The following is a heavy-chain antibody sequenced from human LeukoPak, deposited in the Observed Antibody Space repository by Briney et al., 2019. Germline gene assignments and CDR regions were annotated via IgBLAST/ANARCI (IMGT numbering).Heavy chain of an antibody. CDR2: IYPGDSDI. Sequence: GESLKISCKGSGYSFTSYWIGWVRQMPGKGLEWMGIIYPGDSDIRYSPSFQGQVTISVDKSISTAYLQWTSLKASDTAMYYCAKLSTEIHQTFDIWGQGTLVTVSS. D-gene: IGHD4-17*01. CDR3: AKLSTEIHQTFDI. V-gene: IGHV5-51*01. CDR1: GYSFTSYW. J-gene: IGHJ3*02.